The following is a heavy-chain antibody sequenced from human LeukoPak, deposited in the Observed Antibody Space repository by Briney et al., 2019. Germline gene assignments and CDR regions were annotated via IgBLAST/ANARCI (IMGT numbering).Heavy chain of an antibody. CDR3: ARDRAAAREHFQH. V-gene: IGHV1-18*01. J-gene: IGHJ1*01. CDR1: GHTFTSYG. D-gene: IGHD2-2*01. CDR2: ISAYNGNT. Sequence: ASVKVSCKASGHTFTSYGISWVRQAPGQGLEWMGWISAYNGNTNYAQELQGRVTMTTDTSTSTAYMELRSLRSDDTAVYYCARDRAAAREHFQHWGQGTLVTVSS.